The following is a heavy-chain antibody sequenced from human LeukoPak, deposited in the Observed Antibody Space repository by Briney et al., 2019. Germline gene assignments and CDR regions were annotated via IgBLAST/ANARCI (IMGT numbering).Heavy chain of an antibody. D-gene: IGHD1-26*01. CDR1: GGTFSSYA. V-gene: IGHV1-69*05. Sequence: SVKVSCKASGGTFSSYAISWVRQAPGQGLEWMGRTIPIFGAANYAQKFQGRVTITTDESTSTAYMELSSLRSEDTAVYYCARDRIVGATTGYYYYMDVWGKGTTVTVSS. CDR2: TIPIFGAA. CDR3: ARDRIVGATTGYYYYMDV. J-gene: IGHJ6*03.